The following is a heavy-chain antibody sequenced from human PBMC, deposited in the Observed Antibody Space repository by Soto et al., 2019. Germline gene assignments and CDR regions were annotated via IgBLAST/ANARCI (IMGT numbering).Heavy chain of an antibody. J-gene: IGHJ5*02. CDR3: ARNTVILTGSSINWFDP. Sequence: SVKVSCKASGGTFSSYAISWVRQAPGQGLEWMGGIIPIFGTSNYAQSFQGRVTFTADESTSTAYMELSSLRSEDTAVYYCARNTVILTGSSINWFDPWGQGTLVTVPS. D-gene: IGHD3-9*01. CDR1: GGTFSSYA. V-gene: IGHV1-69*13. CDR2: IIPIFGTS.